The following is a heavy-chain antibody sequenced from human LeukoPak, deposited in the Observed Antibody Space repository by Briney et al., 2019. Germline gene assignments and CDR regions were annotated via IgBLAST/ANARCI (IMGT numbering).Heavy chain of an antibody. CDR1: GFTFSSYA. D-gene: IGHD3-10*01. V-gene: IGHV3-30*04. CDR2: ISYDGSNK. CDR3: ARDWTGELLIPGNY. Sequence: GGSLRLSCAASGFTFSSYAMHWVRQAPGKGPEWVAVISYDGSNKYYADSVKGRFTISRDNSKNTLYLQMNSLRAEDTAVYYCARDWTGELLIPGNYWGQGTLVTVSS. J-gene: IGHJ4*02.